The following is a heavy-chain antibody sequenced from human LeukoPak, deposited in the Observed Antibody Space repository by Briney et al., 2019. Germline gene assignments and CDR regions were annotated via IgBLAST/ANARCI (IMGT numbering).Heavy chain of an antibody. CDR1: GYSFTSYW. J-gene: IGHJ3*02. Sequence: GESLKISCKGSGYSFTSYWIGWVRQMPGKGLEWMGIIYPGDSDTRYSPSFQGQVTISADKSISTAYLQWSSLKALDTAMYYCARAITMVRGARGAFDIWGQGTMVTVSS. V-gene: IGHV5-51*01. CDR2: IYPGDSDT. CDR3: ARAITMVRGARGAFDI. D-gene: IGHD3-10*01.